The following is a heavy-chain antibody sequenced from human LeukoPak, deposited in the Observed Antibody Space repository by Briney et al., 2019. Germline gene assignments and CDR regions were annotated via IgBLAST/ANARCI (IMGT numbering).Heavy chain of an antibody. Sequence: GASVKVSCKASGYTFTSYYIHWVRQAPGQWLEWMGIINPSGGSTNYAQKFQGRVTMTRDTSTSTVYMELSSLRSDDTAVYYCARAESTDYYDSSGYWGQGTLVTVSS. V-gene: IGHV1-46*01. D-gene: IGHD3-22*01. CDR2: INPSGGST. J-gene: IGHJ4*02. CDR3: ARAESTDYYDSSGY. CDR1: GYTFTSYY.